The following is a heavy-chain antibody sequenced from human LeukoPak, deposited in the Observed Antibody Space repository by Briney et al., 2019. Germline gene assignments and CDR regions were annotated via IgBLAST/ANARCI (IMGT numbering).Heavy chain of an antibody. V-gene: IGHV1-69*05. Sequence: GASVKVSCKASGGTFSSYAISWARQAPGQGLEWMGGIIPIFGTANYAQKFQGRVTITTDESTSTAYMELSSLRSEDTAVYYCASATLGYCSSTSCPLYYYYYYMDVWGKGTTVTVSS. J-gene: IGHJ6*03. CDR3: ASATLGYCSSTSCPLYYYYYYMDV. CDR1: GGTFSSYA. D-gene: IGHD2-2*01. CDR2: IIPIFGTA.